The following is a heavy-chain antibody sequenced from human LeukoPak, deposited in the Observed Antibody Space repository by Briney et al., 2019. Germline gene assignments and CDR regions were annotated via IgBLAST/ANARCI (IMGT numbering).Heavy chain of an antibody. CDR1: GGSISRGSYY. CDR2: IYTSGST. V-gene: IGHV4-61*09. CDR3: ARETIFGVLIAGFRWFDP. J-gene: IGHJ5*02. D-gene: IGHD3-3*01. Sequence: SETLSLTCTVSGGSISRGSYYWSWIRQPAGKGLEWIGHIYTSGSTNYNPSLKSRVTISLDASQNQSSLNLTSVTAADTAVYYCARETIFGVLIAGFRWFDPWGQGTLVTVSP.